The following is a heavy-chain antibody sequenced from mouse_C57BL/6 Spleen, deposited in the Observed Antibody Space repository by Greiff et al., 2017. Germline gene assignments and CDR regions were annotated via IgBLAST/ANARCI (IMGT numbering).Heavy chain of an antibody. CDR1: GFTFSDYG. CDR2: ISSGGSAI. Sequence: EVQGVESGGGLVKPGGSLKLSCAASGFTFSDYGMHWVRQAPEKGLEWVAYISSGGSAIYYADTVKGRFTISRDNATNTLSLQMTSLRAEDTAMYYCAYDYAYWGQGTLVTVSA. D-gene: IGHD2-4*01. CDR3: AYDYAY. J-gene: IGHJ3*01. V-gene: IGHV5-17*01.